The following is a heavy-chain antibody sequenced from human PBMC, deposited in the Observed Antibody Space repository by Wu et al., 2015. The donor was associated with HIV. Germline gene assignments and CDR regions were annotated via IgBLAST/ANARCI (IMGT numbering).Heavy chain of an antibody. CDR2: FAPEVGEA. CDR3: ATLAYNSGWYSGYYYEGLDV. CDR1: GSTLTELS. J-gene: IGHJ6*02. D-gene: IGHD6-19*01. V-gene: IGHV1-24*01. Sequence: QVQLVQSGAEMKKPGASVKVSCKISGSTLTELSIHWVRQVLGEGLEWMGGFAPEVGEAFYAQKFHGRVTMAEDTSTDTASMELSSLRSEDTAVYYCATLAYNSGWYSGYYYEGLDVVGPRDHGHRSP.